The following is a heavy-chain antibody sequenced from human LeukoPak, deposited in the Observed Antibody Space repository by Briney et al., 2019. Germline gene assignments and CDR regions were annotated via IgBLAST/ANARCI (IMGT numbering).Heavy chain of an antibody. CDR1: GFTFSSYA. V-gene: IGHV3-23*01. J-gene: IGHJ6*02. CDR3: AKATTRGYSNYVNYYGMDV. D-gene: IGHD4-11*01. Sequence: GGSLRLSCAASGFTFSSYAMNWVRQAPGKGLEWVSAISGSGGSTYYADSVKGRFTISRDNSKNTLYLQMNSLRAEDTAVYYCAKATTRGYSNYVNYYGMDVWGQGTTVTVSS. CDR2: ISGSGGST.